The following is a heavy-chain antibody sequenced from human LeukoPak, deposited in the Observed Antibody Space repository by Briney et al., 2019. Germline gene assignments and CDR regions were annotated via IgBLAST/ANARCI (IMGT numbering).Heavy chain of an antibody. Sequence: ASVKVSCKASGYTFRSYEINWVRQAPGQGLEWVGWIHPNSGKTGYAQKFQGRVTMTRDTSTGTAFMELSSLKFDDTAIFYCARGHYGGNRYFDIWGKGTLVTVSS. CDR1: GYTFRSYE. V-gene: IGHV1-8*01. CDR3: ARGHYGGNRYFDI. D-gene: IGHD4-23*01. CDR2: IHPNSGKT. J-gene: IGHJ4*02.